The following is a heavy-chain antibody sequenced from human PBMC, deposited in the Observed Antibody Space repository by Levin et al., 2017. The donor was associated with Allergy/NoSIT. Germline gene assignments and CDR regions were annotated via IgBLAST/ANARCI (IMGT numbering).Heavy chain of an antibody. D-gene: IGHD6-13*01. Sequence: GESLKISCAASGFTFSSYAMSWVRQAPGKGLEWVSAISGSGGSTYYADSVKGRFTISRDNSKNTLYLQMNSLRAEDTAVYYCAKGEGSSSADSDYWGQGTLVTVSS. CDR2: ISGSGGST. V-gene: IGHV3-23*01. CDR1: GFTFSSYA. CDR3: AKGEGSSSADSDY. J-gene: IGHJ4*02.